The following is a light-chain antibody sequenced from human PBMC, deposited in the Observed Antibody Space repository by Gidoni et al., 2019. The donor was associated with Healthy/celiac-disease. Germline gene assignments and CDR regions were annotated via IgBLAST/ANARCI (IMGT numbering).Light chain of an antibody. CDR3: QQRSNWPPA. V-gene: IGKV3-11*01. J-gene: IGKJ4*01. CDR2: DAS. CDR1: QSVSSY. Sequence: EIVLTQSPATLSLSPGESATLSCRASQSVSSYLAWYQQKPGQAPRLLIYDASNMATGIPARFSGSGSGTDFTLTISSLEPEDFAVYYCQQRSNWPPAFGGGTKVEIK.